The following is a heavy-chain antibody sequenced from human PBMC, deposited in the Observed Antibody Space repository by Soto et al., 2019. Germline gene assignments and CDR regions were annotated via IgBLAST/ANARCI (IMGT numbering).Heavy chain of an antibody. CDR2: ILVSGST. V-gene: IGHV3-23*01. CDR3: AKATATGGGAFDI. J-gene: IGHJ3*02. D-gene: IGHD2-8*02. CDR1: GFTCISYD. Sequence: PGGSLRLSCAASGFTCISYDMSWVRQAPGKGLEWVSTILVSGSTHYPDSVKGRFTISRDNSKNTVFLQMNSLTAGDTAVYYCAKATATGGGAFDICGQGTMVTVSS.